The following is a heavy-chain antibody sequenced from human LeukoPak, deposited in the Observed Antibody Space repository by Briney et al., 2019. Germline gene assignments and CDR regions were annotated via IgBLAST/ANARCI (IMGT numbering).Heavy chain of an antibody. V-gene: IGHV3-33*06. CDR1: GFTFSSYG. CDR2: IWYDGSNK. CDR3: AKDRGSWGFGELLKPRSFDY. J-gene: IGHJ4*02. Sequence: QTGGSLRLSCAASGFTFSSYGMHWVRQAPGKGLEWVAVIWYDGSNKYYGDSVKGRFTISRDNSKNTLYLQMNSLRAEDTAVYYCAKDRGSWGFGELLKPRSFDYWGQGTLVTVSS. D-gene: IGHD3-10*01.